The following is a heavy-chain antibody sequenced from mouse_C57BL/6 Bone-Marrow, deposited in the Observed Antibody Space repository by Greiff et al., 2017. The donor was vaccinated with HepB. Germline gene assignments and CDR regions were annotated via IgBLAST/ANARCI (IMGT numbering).Heavy chain of an antibody. V-gene: IGHV3-6*01. D-gene: IGHD1-1*01. CDR2: IRYDGSN. Sequence: EVQVVESGPGLVKPSQSLSLTCSVTGYSITSGYYWNWIRQFPGNKLEWMGYIRYDGSNNYNPSLKNRISITRDTSKNQFFLKLNSVTTEDTATYYCARGITTVSPYAMDYWGQGTSVTVSS. CDR3: ARGITTVSPYAMDY. CDR1: GYSITSGYY. J-gene: IGHJ4*01.